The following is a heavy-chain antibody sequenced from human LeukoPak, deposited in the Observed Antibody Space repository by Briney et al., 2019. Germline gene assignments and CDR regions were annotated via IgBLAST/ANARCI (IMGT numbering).Heavy chain of an antibody. CDR2: INHSGST. D-gene: IGHD3-22*01. V-gene: IGHV4-34*01. J-gene: IGHJ4*02. Sequence: SETLSLTCAVSGGSFSGYYWSWIRQPPGKGVEWIGEINHSGSTNYNPSLKSRVTISVDTSKSQFSLKLSSVTAADTVVYYCARVRDTYYYDSSGQQFDYWGQGTLVTVSS. CDR1: GGSFSGYY. CDR3: ARVRDTYYYDSSGQQFDY.